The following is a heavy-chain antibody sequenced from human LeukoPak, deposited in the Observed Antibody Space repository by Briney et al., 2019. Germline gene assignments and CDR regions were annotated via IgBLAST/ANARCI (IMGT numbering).Heavy chain of an antibody. CDR3: ARDERDPTYYYMDV. D-gene: IGHD5-24*01. Sequence: PRGSLRLSCAASGVTIRNYEMNWVCPSPRKGLGWESYIRTSSSRIYYADAVKTRVIASTDNAKNTLSLQKKTMRAEDTAVYCCARDERDPTYYYMDVWGKGTTVTVSS. CDR1: GVTIRNYE. CDR2: IRTSSSRI. J-gene: IGHJ6*03. V-gene: IGHV3-48*03.